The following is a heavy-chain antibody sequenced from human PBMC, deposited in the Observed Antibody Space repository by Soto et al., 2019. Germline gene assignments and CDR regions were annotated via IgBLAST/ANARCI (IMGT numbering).Heavy chain of an antibody. CDR1: GGSICSSNC. CDR2: IYHSGST. V-gene: IGHV4-4*02. CDR3: ASPARNYDFGSGYSFDI. D-gene: IGHD3-3*01. J-gene: IGHJ3*02. Sequence: SETPSLTCAFSGGSICSSNCGSWVRPPPGKGLEWIGEIYHSGSTNYNPSLKSRVTILVDKSKNQFSLKLSSVTAADTAVYYSASPARNYDFGSGYSFDIWGQGTMVTVSS.